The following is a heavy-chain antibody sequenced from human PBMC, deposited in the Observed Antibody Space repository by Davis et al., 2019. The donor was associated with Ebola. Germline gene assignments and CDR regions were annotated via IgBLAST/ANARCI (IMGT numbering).Heavy chain of an antibody. CDR1: GYYFTSYW. D-gene: IGHD3-3*01. V-gene: IGHV5-51*01. Sequence: GESLKISCKASGYYFTSYWITWVRQVPGKGLEWMGIIYPGDSDTRYSPSLQGQVTISADKSINTAYLQWSSLKASDTAMYYCARRGTDFWSGYQYWGQGALVTVSS. CDR3: ARRGTDFWSGYQY. CDR2: IYPGDSDT. J-gene: IGHJ4*02.